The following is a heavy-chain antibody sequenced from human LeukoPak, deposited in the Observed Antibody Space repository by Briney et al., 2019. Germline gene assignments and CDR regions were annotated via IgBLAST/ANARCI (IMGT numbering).Heavy chain of an antibody. D-gene: IGHD6-13*01. Sequence: SETLSLTCAVYGGSLSGYYWSWIRQPPGKGLEWIGEINHSGSTNYDPSLKSRVTISVDTSKNQFSLKLSSVTAADTAVYYCARDSSSSNRFDPWGQGTLVTVSS. CDR1: GGSLSGYY. CDR3: ARDSSSSNRFDP. J-gene: IGHJ5*02. V-gene: IGHV4-34*01. CDR2: INHSGST.